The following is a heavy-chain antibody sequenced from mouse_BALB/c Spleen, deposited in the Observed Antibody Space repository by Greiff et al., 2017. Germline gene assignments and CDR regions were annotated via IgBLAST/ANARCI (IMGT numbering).Heavy chain of an antibody. Sequence: EVNMVESGGGLVKPGGSLKLSCAASGFAFSSYDMSWVRQTPEKRLEWVAYISSGGGSTYYPDTVKGRFTISRDNAKNTLYLQMSSLKSEDTAMYYCARPYYGSSYEDAMDYWGQGTSVTVSS. CDR2: ISSGGGST. CDR3: ARPYYGSSYEDAMDY. CDR1: GFAFSSYD. D-gene: IGHD1-1*01. V-gene: IGHV5-12-1*01. J-gene: IGHJ4*01.